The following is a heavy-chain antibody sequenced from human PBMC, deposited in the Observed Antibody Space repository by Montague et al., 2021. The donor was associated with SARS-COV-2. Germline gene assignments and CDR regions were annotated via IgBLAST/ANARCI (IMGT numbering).Heavy chain of an antibody. CDR1: GFTFSNYA. CDR3: AKDARYDFWSRYYLDY. J-gene: IGHJ4*02. D-gene: IGHD3-3*01. Sequence: SLRLSWAASGFTFSNYAMSWVRQAPGKGLEWVSVIYSGGSSTYYADSVKGRFTISRDNSKKTLYLQMNSLRAEDTAVYYCAKDARYDFWSRYYLDYWGQGTMVTVSS. V-gene: IGHV3-23*03. CDR2: IYSGGSST.